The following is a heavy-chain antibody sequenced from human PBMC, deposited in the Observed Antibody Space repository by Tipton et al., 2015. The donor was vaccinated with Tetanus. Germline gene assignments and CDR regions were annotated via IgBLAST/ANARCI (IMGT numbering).Heavy chain of an antibody. CDR3: AKSDGAQTSGWYPSLYFDF. Sequence: GLVKPSETLSLSCTVSGGSTHGFYWSWIRQSAGKGLEWIGRIYSGGSTKYNPSLKSRVTMSMDTSKNRFSLKMSPVMVADTAVYFCAKSDGAQTSGWYPSLYFDFWGQGTLVTVSS. D-gene: IGHD6-19*01. J-gene: IGHJ4*02. CDR1: GGSTHGFY. CDR2: IYSGGST. V-gene: IGHV4-4*07.